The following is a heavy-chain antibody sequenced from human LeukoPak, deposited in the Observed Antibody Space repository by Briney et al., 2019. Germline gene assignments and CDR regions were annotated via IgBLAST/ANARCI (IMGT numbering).Heavy chain of an antibody. CDR3: ARDHSNWNYAPDF. V-gene: IGHV1-18*01. Sequence: ASVKVSCKASGYTFTSYGISWVRQAPGQGLEWMGWISAYNGNTNYAQKLQGRVTMTTDTSTGTAYLDVRSLTSDDTAVYYCARDHSNWNYAPDFWGQGTLVIVSS. J-gene: IGHJ4*02. CDR1: GYTFTSYG. CDR2: ISAYNGNT. D-gene: IGHD1-7*01.